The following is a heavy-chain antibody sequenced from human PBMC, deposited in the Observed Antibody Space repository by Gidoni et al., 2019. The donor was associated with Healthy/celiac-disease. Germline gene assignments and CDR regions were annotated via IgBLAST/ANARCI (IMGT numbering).Heavy chain of an antibody. CDR1: GGSIRSSSYY. V-gene: IGHV4-39*01. D-gene: IGHD3-3*01. CDR2: IYYSGST. Sequence: QLPLHESRPGLVKPSETMSITCTVSGGSIRSSSYYWGWIRQPPGTGLEWIGSIYYSGSTYYNPSLKSRVTISVETSKNQFSLKLSSVTAADTAVYYGASSRWEWFSYYYYYGMDVWGQGTTVTVSS. CDR3: ASSRWEWFSYYYYYGMDV. J-gene: IGHJ6*02.